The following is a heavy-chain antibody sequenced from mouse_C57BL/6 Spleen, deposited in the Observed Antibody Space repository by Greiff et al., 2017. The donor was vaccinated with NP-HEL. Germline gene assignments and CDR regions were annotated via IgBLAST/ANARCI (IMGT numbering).Heavy chain of an antibody. D-gene: IGHD2-4*01. J-gene: IGHJ4*01. CDR2: ISSGGSYT. CDR1: GFTFSSYG. CDR3: ARGRLRRAMDY. Sequence: EVKLQESGGDLVKPGGSLKLSCAASGFTFSSYGMSWVRQTPDKRLEWVATISSGGSYTYYPDSVKGRFTISRDNAKNTLYLQMSSLKSEDTAMYYCARGRLRRAMDYWGQGTSVTVSS. V-gene: IGHV5-6*01.